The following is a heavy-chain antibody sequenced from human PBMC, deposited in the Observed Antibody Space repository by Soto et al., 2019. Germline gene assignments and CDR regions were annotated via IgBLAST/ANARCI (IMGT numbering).Heavy chain of an antibody. CDR1: VFSLSTSGMC. V-gene: IGHV2-70*11. D-gene: IGHD3-9*01. Sequence: SGPTLVNPTQTLTLTCTFSVFSLSTSGMCVSWIRQPPGKALEWLARIDWDDDKYYSTSLKTRLTISKDTSKNQVVLTMTNMDPVDTATYYCARLIYDILTGYLWFDPWGQGTLVTVSS. CDR3: ARLIYDILTGYLWFDP. CDR2: IDWDDDK. J-gene: IGHJ5*02.